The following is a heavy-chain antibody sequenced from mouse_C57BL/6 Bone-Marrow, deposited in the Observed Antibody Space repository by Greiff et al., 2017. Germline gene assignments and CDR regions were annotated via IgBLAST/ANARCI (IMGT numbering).Heavy chain of an antibody. V-gene: IGHV1-82*01. CDR3: AREDIDYGNLYYAMDY. Sequence: QVQLQQSGPELVKPGASVKISCKASGYAFSSSWMNWVKQRPGKGLEWIGRIYPGDGAPNYNGKFKGKAPLTAAKSSSTTYMQLSSLTSEDVAIEFCAREDIDYGNLYYAMDYWGQGTSVTVSS. J-gene: IGHJ4*01. CDR1: GYAFSSSW. D-gene: IGHD2-1*01. CDR2: IYPGDGAP.